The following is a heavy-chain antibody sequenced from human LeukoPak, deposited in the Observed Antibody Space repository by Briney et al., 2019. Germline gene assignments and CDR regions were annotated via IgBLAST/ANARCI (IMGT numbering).Heavy chain of an antibody. CDR3: ARDPSPYTGSYFDY. V-gene: IGHV1-2*02. CDR1: GYTFTGYF. Sequence: ASVKVSCKASGYTFTGYFLHWMRQAPGQGLEWMGWINANSGDTHYALKFQGRVFMTRDTSISTVYMELSRLTTDDTAVYYCARDPSPYTGSYFDYWAQGTLVTVSS. CDR2: INANSGDT. D-gene: IGHD1-26*01. J-gene: IGHJ4*02.